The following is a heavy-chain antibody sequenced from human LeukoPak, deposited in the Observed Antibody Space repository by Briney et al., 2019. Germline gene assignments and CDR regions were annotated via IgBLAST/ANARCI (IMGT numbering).Heavy chain of an antibody. Sequence: SETLSLTCTVSGGSISSGGYYWSWIRQPPGKGLEWIGYIYHSGSTYYNPSLKSRVTISVDKSNNQFSLKLRSVTAADTAVYYCARDGGGSDCWGQGTLVTVSS. CDR2: IYHSGST. CDR3: ARDGGGSDC. D-gene: IGHD2-15*01. CDR1: GGSISSGGYY. J-gene: IGHJ4*02. V-gene: IGHV4-30-2*01.